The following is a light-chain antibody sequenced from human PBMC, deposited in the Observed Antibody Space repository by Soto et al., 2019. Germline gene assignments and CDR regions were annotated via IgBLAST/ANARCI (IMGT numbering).Light chain of an antibody. V-gene: IGKV3-20*01. Sequence: EIVLTQSPGTLSLSPGERATLSCRASQSVSSNYLAWYQQKPSQAPRLLIYGISTRATGIPDRFSGSGSGTDFTLTISRLEPEDFAVYYCQQYGSYPLTFGGGTKVDIK. CDR2: GIS. CDR3: QQYGSYPLT. CDR1: QSVSSNY. J-gene: IGKJ4*01.